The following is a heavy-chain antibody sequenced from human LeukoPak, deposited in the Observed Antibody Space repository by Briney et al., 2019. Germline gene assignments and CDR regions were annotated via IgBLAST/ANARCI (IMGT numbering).Heavy chain of an antibody. J-gene: IGHJ4*02. Sequence: SETLSLTCTVSGGSISNKYWSWIRQPPGKGLEWIGYIYYSGSTNYNPSLKSRVTISVDTSKNQFSLKLSSVTAADTAVYFCARRVWFGEFLYYFDYWGQGTLVTVSS. V-gene: IGHV4-59*01. CDR3: ARRVWFGEFLYYFDY. CDR1: GGSISNKY. D-gene: IGHD3-10*01. CDR2: IYYSGST.